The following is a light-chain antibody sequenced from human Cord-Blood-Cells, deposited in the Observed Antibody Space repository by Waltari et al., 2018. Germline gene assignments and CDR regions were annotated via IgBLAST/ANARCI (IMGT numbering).Light chain of an antibody. J-gene: IGLJ3*02. Sequence: QTVVTQEPSFSVSPGGTVTLPCGLSSGSVSTSYYPSWYQQTPGQAPRTLIYSTNTRSSGVPDRFSGSILGNKAALTITGAQADDESDYYCVLYMGSGIWVFGRGTKLTVL. CDR2: STN. CDR1: SGSVSTSYY. CDR3: VLYMGSGIWV. V-gene: IGLV8-61*01.